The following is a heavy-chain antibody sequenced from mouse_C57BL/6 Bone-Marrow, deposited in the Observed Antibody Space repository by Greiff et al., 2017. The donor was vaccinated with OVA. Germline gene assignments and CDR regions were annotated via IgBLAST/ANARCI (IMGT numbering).Heavy chain of an antibody. CDR2: IYPRSGNT. J-gene: IGHJ4*01. CDR3: ARGGIYYYGSSLYYAMDY. V-gene: IGHV1-81*01. CDR1: GYTFTSYG. D-gene: IGHD1-1*01. Sequence: QVQLKQSGAELARPGASVKLSCKASGYTFTSYGISWVKQSTGQGLEWIGEIYPRSGNTYYNEKFKGKATLTADKSASTAYMELRSLTSEDSAVYFCARGGIYYYGSSLYYAMDYWGQGTSVTVSS.